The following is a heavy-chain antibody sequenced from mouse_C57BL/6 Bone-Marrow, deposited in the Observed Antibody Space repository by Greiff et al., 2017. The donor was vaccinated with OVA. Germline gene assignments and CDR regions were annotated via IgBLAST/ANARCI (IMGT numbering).Heavy chain of an antibody. CDR2: IDPSDSYT. CDR1: GYTFTSYW. D-gene: IGHD1-1*01. V-gene: IGHV1-59*01. CDR3: ARSNGSSSYYFDY. J-gene: IGHJ2*01. Sequence: QVQLKQPGAELVRPGTSVKLSCKASGYTFTSYWMHWVKQRPGQGLEWIGVIDPSDSYTKYNQKFKGKATLTVDTSSSTAYMQLSSLTSEDSAVYYCARSNGSSSYYFDYWGQGTTLTVSS.